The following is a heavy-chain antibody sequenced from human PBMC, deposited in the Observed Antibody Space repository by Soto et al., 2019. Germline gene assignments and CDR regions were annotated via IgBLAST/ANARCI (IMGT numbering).Heavy chain of an antibody. CDR3: ERDRMTTMVRGVMSY. CDR1: GFTFSSYE. J-gene: IGHJ4*02. D-gene: IGHD3-10*01. Sequence: GSLRLSCSASGFTFSSYEMNWVRQAPGKGLEWVSYISSSGSTIYYADSVKGRFTISRDNAKNSLYLQMNSLRAEDTAVYYCERDRMTTMVRGVMSYWGQGTLVTVYS. CDR2: ISSSGSTI. V-gene: IGHV3-48*03.